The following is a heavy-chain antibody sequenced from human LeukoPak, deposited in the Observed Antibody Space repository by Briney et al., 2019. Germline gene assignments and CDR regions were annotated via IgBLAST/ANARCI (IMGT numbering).Heavy chain of an antibody. V-gene: IGHV3-20*04. J-gene: IGHJ4*02. Sequence: PGGSLRLSCAASGFTFDDYGMSWVRQAPGKGLEWVSGINWNGGSTGYADSVKGRFTISRDNAKNSLYLQMNSLRADDTAVYYCARDHYYDSSGLGDWGQGTLVTVSS. CDR1: GFTFDDYG. CDR2: INWNGGST. D-gene: IGHD3-22*01. CDR3: ARDHYYDSSGLGD.